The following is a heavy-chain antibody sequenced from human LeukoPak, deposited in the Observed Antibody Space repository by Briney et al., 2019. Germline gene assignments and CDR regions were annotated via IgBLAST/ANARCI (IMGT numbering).Heavy chain of an antibody. V-gene: IGHV4-59*01. D-gene: IGHD5-18*01. CDR1: GGSFSGYY. CDR3: ARVRGYGYCFDY. Sequence: PSETLSLTCAVYGGSFSGYYWSWIRQPPGKGLEWIGYIYYSGSTNYNPSLKSRVTISVDTSKNQFSLKLSSVTAADTAVYYCARVRGYGYCFDYWGQGTLVTVSS. CDR2: IYYSGST. J-gene: IGHJ4*02.